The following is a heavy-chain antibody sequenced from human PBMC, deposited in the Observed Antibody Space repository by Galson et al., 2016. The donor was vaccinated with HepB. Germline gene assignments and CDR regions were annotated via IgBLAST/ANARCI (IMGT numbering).Heavy chain of an antibody. Sequence: PALVQPTQTLTLTCAFSGFSLSTSGVGVGWIRQPPGKALEWLALIYWNDHKRYSPSLQLRLTITKDTSKKQVVLTMTNMDPVDTATYFCALTGSYHAPDSFEIWGQGTMVTVSS. V-gene: IGHV2-5*01. D-gene: IGHD1-26*01. CDR2: IYWNDHK. CDR3: ALTGSYHAPDSFEI. J-gene: IGHJ3*02. CDR1: GFSLSTSGVG.